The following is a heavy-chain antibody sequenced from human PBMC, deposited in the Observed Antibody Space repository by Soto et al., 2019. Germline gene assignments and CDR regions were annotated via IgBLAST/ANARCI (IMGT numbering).Heavy chain of an antibody. V-gene: IGHV3-30*18. J-gene: IGHJ4*02. Sequence: GGSLRLSCVGSGFTFSNYGMHWVRQPPGKGLEWVALISDNGDKRYYADSVRGRLIISRDNSKDTLYLQMNSLGPDDTAVYFCAKARVRIVGANSFDYWGQGTPVTVSS. CDR3: AKARVRIVGANSFDY. CDR1: GFTFSNYG. D-gene: IGHD1-26*01. CDR2: ISDNGDKR.